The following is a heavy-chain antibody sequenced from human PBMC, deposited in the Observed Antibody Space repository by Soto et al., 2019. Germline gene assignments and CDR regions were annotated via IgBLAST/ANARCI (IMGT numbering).Heavy chain of an antibody. CDR1: GYSFTSYA. CDR2: INAGNGNT. CDR3: ARGVENIVVVLDVFGYYGMDV. Sequence: QVQLVQSGAEVKKPGASVKVSCKASGYSFTSYAIYWVRQAPGQRLEWMGWINAGNGNTKYSQKLQGRVTFTGDTSASTAHMELSSLRSDDTAVYFCARGVENIVVVLDVFGYYGMDVWGQGTTVTVSS. J-gene: IGHJ6*02. V-gene: IGHV1-3*01. D-gene: IGHD2-2*01.